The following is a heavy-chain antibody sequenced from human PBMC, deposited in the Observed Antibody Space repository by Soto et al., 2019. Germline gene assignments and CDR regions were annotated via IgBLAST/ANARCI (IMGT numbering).Heavy chain of an antibody. D-gene: IGHD3-10*01. V-gene: IGHV1-24*01. CDR3: ATAVRGVVYYYYGMDV. J-gene: IGHJ6*02. CDR1: GYTLTELS. Sequence: VKVSCKVSGYTLTELSMHWVRQAPGKGLEWMGGFDPEDGETIYAQKFQGRVTMTEDTSTDTAYMELSSLRSEDTAVYYCATAVRGVVYYYYGMDVWGQGTTVTVSS. CDR2: FDPEDGET.